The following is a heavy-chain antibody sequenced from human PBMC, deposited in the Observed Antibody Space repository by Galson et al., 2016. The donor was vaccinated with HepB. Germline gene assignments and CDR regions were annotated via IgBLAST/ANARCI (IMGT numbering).Heavy chain of an antibody. CDR3: VEQRKGAPYGMDV. CDR2: ISKTGDTT. D-gene: IGHD1/OR15-1a*01. V-gene: IGHV3-30-3*01. Sequence: SLRLSCAASGFTFSDWDFHWVRQAPGKGLDWVVVISKTGDTTFYGDSVKGRFTISRDNSKNTVDLQIHSLRSEDTAVYYCVEQRKGAPYGMDVWGQGTTVTVSS. J-gene: IGHJ6*02. CDR1: GFTFSDWD.